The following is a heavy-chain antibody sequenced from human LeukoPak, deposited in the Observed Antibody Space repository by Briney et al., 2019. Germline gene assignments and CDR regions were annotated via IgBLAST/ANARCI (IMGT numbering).Heavy chain of an antibody. CDR1: GYTFTSYG. D-gene: IGHD3-9*01. Sequence: ASVKVSCKASGYTFTSYGISWVRQAPGQGLEWMGRINPNSGGTNHAQKFQGRVTMTRDTSISTAYMELSRLRSDDTAVYYCARGYDILTGYFDAFDIWGQGTMVTVSS. CDR3: ARGYDILTGYFDAFDI. J-gene: IGHJ3*02. V-gene: IGHV1-2*06. CDR2: INPNSGGT.